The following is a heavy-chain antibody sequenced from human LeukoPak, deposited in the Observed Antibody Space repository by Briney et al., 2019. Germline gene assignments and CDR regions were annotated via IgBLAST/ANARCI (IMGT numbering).Heavy chain of an antibody. J-gene: IGHJ4*02. V-gene: IGHV4-39*01. CDR1: GASFDNSYC. Sequence: SETLSLSCTVSGASFDNSYCWTWVRQPPGMRPEWIGTIYSSEFTYYSPSLRSRVTISADTSKNLFSLRLTSVTAADTADCARGSDDYKLGNYWGQGFLVTVSS. CDR2: IYSSEFT. D-gene: IGHD4/OR15-4a*01. CDR3: ARGSDDYKLGNY.